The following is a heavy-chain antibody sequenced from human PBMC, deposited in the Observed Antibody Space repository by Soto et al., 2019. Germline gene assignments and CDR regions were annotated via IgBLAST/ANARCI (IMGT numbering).Heavy chain of an antibody. Sequence: QVQLVQSGAEVKKPGASVKVSCKASGYTFSTYGFSWVRQAPGQGLEWMGWIGAYNDDTNYAQNFQGIVTMTTDTSTTTSYMEPRNLRSDDTAVYCCTRDWRGAEGFDPWRQGTLVTVAS. J-gene: IGHJ5*02. CDR1: GYTFSTYG. CDR3: TRDWRGAEGFDP. V-gene: IGHV1-18*01. CDR2: IGAYNDDT. D-gene: IGHD3-3*01.